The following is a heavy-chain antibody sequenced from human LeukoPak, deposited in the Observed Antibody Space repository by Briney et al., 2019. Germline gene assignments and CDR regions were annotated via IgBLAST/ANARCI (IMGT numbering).Heavy chain of an antibody. CDR1: GGTFDNYG. CDR3: ARGYCSSTSCYVAHYYYMDV. Sequence: ASVKVSCKASGGTFDNYGISWVRQAPGQGLEWMGGIIPLFGTTNYAQKFQGRVTMTGDTSTSTVYMELSSLRSEDTAVYYCARGYCSSTSCYVAHYYYMDVWGKGTTVTVSS. D-gene: IGHD2-2*01. V-gene: IGHV1-69*06. CDR2: IIPLFGTT. J-gene: IGHJ6*03.